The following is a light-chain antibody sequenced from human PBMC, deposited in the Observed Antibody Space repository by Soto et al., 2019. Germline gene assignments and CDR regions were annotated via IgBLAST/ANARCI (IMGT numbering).Light chain of an antibody. J-gene: IGLJ3*02. CDR1: SSDVGYYNY. CDR2: EVS. Sequence: QSALTQPASVSGSPGQSITISCTGTSSDVGYYNYVSWYQHHPGKASKLMIYEVSNRPSGVSNRFSGSKSGNTASLTISGLQAEDEADYYCSSYTTRSTQVFGGGTKLTVL. CDR3: SSYTTRSTQV. V-gene: IGLV2-14*01.